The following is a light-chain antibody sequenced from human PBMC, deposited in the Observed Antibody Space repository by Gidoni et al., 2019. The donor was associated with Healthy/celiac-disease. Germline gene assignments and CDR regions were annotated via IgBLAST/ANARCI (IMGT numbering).Light chain of an antibody. CDR3: SSYTSSSTFYV. V-gene: IGLV2-14*01. CDR1: SSDVGGYNY. CDR2: EVS. J-gene: IGLJ1*01. Sequence: QSALTQPASVSGSPGPSFTISCTGTSSDVGGYNYVSWYQQHPGKAPKLMIYEVSNRPSGVSNRFSGSKSGNTASLTISGLQAEDEADYYCSSYTSSSTFYVFGTGTKVTVL.